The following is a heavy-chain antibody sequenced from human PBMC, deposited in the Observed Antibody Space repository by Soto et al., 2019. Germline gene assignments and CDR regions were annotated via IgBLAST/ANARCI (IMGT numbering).Heavy chain of an antibody. CDR3: VRVGVGIGNHFDS. D-gene: IGHD1-26*01. CDR2: IHYSGRT. CDR1: NGSISGFY. V-gene: IGHV4-59*12. Sequence: SETLSLTCSDSNGSISGFYWTWIRQPPGKILEWIGYIHYSGRTDYNPSLTSRATMSVDTSKNQFSLNLKSITAADTAVYYCVRVGVGIGNHFDSWGRGTLVTVSS. J-gene: IGHJ4*02.